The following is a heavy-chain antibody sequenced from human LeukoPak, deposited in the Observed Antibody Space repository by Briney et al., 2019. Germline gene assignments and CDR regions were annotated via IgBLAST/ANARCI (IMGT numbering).Heavy chain of an antibody. CDR1: GFTFSDYS. CDR3: ARYQTGDSYGFDY. J-gene: IGHJ4*02. CDR2: ISFSVNTK. D-gene: IGHD5-18*01. Sequence: GGSLRLSCAASGFTFSDYSMNWVRQAPGKGLEWVSYISFSVNTKYYGDSVKGRFTISRDNAKNSLYLHMDSLRAEDTAVYYCARYQTGDSYGFDYWGQGTLVTVSS. V-gene: IGHV3-48*04.